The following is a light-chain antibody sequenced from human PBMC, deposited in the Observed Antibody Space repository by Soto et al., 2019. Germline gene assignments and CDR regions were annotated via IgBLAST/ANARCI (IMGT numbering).Light chain of an antibody. V-gene: IGKV3-11*01. CDR2: DAS. CDR3: QRRRNWPWT. Sequence: EIVLTQSPATLSLSPGERATLSCRASQSVISYFAWYQQKPGQAHRLLIYDASNRATGIPARFSGSGSGTDFTLTISRLEPEDFAVYYCQRRRNWPWTFGQGTKVEIK. J-gene: IGKJ1*01. CDR1: QSVISY.